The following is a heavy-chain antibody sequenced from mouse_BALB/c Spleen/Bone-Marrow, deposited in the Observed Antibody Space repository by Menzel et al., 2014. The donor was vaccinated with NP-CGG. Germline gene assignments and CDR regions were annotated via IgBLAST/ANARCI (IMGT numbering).Heavy chain of an antibody. J-gene: IGHJ3*01. V-gene: IGHV1S81*02. CDR1: GYTFTSYY. Sequence: QVQLQQSGAELVKPGASVKLSCKASGYTFTSYYMYWVKQRPGQGLEWIGGINPSNGGTNFNEKFKSEATLTVDKSSSTAYMHLSSLTSEDSAVYYCTRSYYAKEGAWFAYWGQGTLVTVSA. CDR3: TRSYYAKEGAWFAY. D-gene: IGHD1-1*01. CDR2: INPSNGGT.